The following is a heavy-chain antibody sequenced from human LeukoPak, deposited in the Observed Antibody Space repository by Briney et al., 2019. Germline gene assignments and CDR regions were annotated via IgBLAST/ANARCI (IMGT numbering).Heavy chain of an antibody. CDR2: VEVFRGGNA. D-gene: IGHD4-23*01. CDR3: LYGGNSGDWLY. CDR1: GASISDGNW. J-gene: IGHJ4*01. V-gene: IGHV4-4*02. Sequence: PSETLSLTCTVSGASISDGNWWTWVRQPQGKGLEWIGEVEVFRGGNANYSPSLKSRVTMSVDKSKNQFSLNLISVTAADSAVYYCLYGGNSGDWLYWGHGTLVTVSS.